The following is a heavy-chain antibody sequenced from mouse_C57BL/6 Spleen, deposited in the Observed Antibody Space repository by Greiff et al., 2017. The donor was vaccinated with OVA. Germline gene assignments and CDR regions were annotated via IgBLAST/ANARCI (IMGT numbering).Heavy chain of an antibody. CDR3: ARSPYYYGSSYVDWYFDV. CDR2: IYPGDGDT. CDR1: GYAFSSSW. Sequence: VMLVESGPELVKPGASVKTSCKASGYAFSSSWMNWVKQRPGKGLEWIGRIYPGDGDTNYNGKFKGKATLTADKSSSTAYMQLSSLTSEDSAVYFCARSPYYYGSSYVDWYFDVWGTGTTVTVSS. V-gene: IGHV1-82*01. J-gene: IGHJ1*03. D-gene: IGHD1-1*01.